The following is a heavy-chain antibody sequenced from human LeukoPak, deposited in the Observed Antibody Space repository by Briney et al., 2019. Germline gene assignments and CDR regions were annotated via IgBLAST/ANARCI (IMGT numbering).Heavy chain of an antibody. V-gene: IGHV3-30-3*01. CDR1: GFPFSSYA. CDR2: ISYDGSNK. D-gene: IGHD6-13*01. Sequence: GGSLRLSCVASGFPFSSYAMHWVRQAPGKGLEWVTFISYDGSNKYYADSVKGRFTISRDSSKNTLFLEMNSLRAEDTAVYYCARDRSAAGIFDYWGQGTLVTVPS. J-gene: IGHJ4*02. CDR3: ARDRSAAGIFDY.